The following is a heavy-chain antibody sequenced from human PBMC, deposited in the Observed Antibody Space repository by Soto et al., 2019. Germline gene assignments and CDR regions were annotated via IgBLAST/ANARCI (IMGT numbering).Heavy chain of an antibody. D-gene: IGHD5-12*01. CDR3: AKDHPGVVATIYDY. CDR1: GFTFSSYA. J-gene: IGHJ4*02. V-gene: IGHV3-23*01. Sequence: GGSLRLSCAASGFTFSSYAMSWVRQAPGKGLEWVSTISGSGGSTYYADSGKGRFTISRDNSKNTLYLQMNSLRAEDTAVYYCAKDHPGVVATIYDYWGQGTLVTVSS. CDR2: ISGSGGST.